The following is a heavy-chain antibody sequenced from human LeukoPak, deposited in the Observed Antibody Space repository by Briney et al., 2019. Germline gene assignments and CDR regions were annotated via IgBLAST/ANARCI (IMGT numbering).Heavy chain of an antibody. CDR2: INPSGGST. CDR1: GYTFTGYY. V-gene: IGHV1-46*01. J-gene: IGHJ5*02. Sequence: GASVKVSCKASGYTFTGYYMHWVRQAPGQGLEWMGIINPSGGSTSYAQKFQGRVTMTRDMSTSTVYMELSSLRSEDTAVYYCARSRLERRNWFDPWGQGTLVTVSS. D-gene: IGHD1-1*01. CDR3: ARSRLERRNWFDP.